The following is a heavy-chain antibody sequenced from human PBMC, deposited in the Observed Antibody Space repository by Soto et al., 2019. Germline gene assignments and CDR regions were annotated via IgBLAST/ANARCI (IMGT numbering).Heavy chain of an antibody. D-gene: IGHD1-1*01. CDR3: ARGPERTLRYFYL. V-gene: IGHV4-34*01. CDR2: INHSGRT. J-gene: IGHJ2*01. CDR1: GGSFSGYY. Sequence: PSETLSLTCAVYGGSFSGYYWSWIRQPPGKGLEWIGEINHSGRTNYNPSLKSRVTISEETPKNQFSLKLNSLTAADTAVYICARGPERTLRYFYLWGRGTLVTVS.